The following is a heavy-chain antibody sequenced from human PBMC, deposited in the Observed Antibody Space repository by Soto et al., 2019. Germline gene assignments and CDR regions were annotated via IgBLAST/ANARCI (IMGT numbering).Heavy chain of an antibody. Sequence: ASVKVSCKASGYTFTSYCISWVRQAPGQGLEWMGWISAYNGNTNYAQKLQGRVTMTTDTSTSTAYMELRSLRSDDTAVYYCARVGDAGSGSYYPNDYWGQGTLVTVSS. J-gene: IGHJ4*02. CDR1: GYTFTSYC. CDR3: ARVGDAGSGSYYPNDY. D-gene: IGHD3-10*01. V-gene: IGHV1-18*04. CDR2: ISAYNGNT.